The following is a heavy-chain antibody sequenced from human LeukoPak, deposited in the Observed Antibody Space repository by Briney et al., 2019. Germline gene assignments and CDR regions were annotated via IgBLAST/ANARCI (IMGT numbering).Heavy chain of an antibody. CDR1: GFTFSSYA. V-gene: IGHV3-30*18. Sequence: GGSLRLSRAASGFTFSSYAMSWVRQAPGKGLEWVAVISYDGSNKYYADSVKGRFTISRDNSKNTLYLQMNSLRAEDTAVYYCAKGWCSGGSCLFDYWGQGTLVTVSS. D-gene: IGHD2-15*01. CDR2: ISYDGSNK. J-gene: IGHJ4*02. CDR3: AKGWCSGGSCLFDY.